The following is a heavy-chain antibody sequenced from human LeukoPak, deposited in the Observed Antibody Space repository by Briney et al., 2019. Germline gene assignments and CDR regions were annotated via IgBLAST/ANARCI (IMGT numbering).Heavy chain of an antibody. CDR3: ARFQPTRSFDY. CDR1: GGSISSYY. J-gene: IGHJ4*02. CDR2: IYYSGST. V-gene: IGHV4-59*08. Sequence: SETLSLTCTVSGGSISSYYWSWIRQPPGKGLEWIGYIYYSGSTYYNPSLKSRVTISVDTSKNQFSLKLSSVTAADTAVYYCARFQPTRSFDYWGQGTLVTVSS.